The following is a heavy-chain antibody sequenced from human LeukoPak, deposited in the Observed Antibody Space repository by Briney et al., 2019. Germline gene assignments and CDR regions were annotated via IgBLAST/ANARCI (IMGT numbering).Heavy chain of an antibody. V-gene: IGHV4-59*01. CDR3: AREPDAGTLAGPLGH. Sequence: PSETLSLTCTVSGGSISNYYWSWIRQPPGKGLEWIGCIFYSGSTHYNPSLKSRITISVDKSKNQFSLKLASVTAADTAVYYCAREPDAGTLAGPLGHWGQGALVTVSS. D-gene: IGHD6-19*01. CDR1: GGSISNYY. CDR2: IFYSGST. J-gene: IGHJ4*02.